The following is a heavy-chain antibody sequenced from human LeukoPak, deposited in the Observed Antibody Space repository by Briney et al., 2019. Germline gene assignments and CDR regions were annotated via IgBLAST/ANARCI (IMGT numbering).Heavy chain of an antibody. Sequence: KSGGSLRLSCAASGFTFSSYSMNWVRQAPGKGLEWVSSISSSSSYIYYADSVKGRFTISRDNAKNSLYLQMNSLRAEDTAVYYCARDGDYYYDTREAFDIWGQGTMVTVSS. D-gene: IGHD3-22*01. J-gene: IGHJ3*02. CDR2: ISSSSSYI. CDR3: ARDGDYYYDTREAFDI. CDR1: GFTFSSYS. V-gene: IGHV3-21*01.